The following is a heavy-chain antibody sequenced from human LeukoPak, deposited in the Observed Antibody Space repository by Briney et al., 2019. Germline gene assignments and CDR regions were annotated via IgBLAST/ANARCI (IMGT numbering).Heavy chain of an antibody. CDR3: ARGPRGGGWFDP. CDR2: IYYSGST. CDR1: GGSISSSSYY. D-gene: IGHD2-15*01. V-gene: IGHV4-39*07. Sequence: SETLSLTCTVSGGSISSSSYYWGWIRQPPGKGLEWIGSIYYSGSTYYNPSLKSRVTISVDTSKNQFSLKLSSVTAEDTAVYYCARGPRGGGWFDPWGQGTLVTVSS. J-gene: IGHJ5*02.